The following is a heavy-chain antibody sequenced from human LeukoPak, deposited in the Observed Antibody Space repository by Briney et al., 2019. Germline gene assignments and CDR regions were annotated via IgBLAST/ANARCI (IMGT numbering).Heavy chain of an antibody. Sequence: GGSLRLFCAASGFPFDDYGMSWVRQAPGRGLEWVFGINWNGGSTGYADSVKGRFTISRDNAKNSLYLQMNSLRAEDTALYHCARVRGEIVGASDYWGQGTLVTVSS. D-gene: IGHD1-26*01. CDR2: INWNGGST. CDR3: ARVRGEIVGASDY. CDR1: GFPFDDYG. V-gene: IGHV3-20*01. J-gene: IGHJ4*02.